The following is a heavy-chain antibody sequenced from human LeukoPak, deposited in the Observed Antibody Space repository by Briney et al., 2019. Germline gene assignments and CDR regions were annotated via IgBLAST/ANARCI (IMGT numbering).Heavy chain of an antibody. CDR3: AREEILDTAMVTGWFDP. J-gene: IGHJ5*02. Sequence: PSETLSLTCTVSGGSISSYYWSWIRQPPGKGLEWIGYIYYSGSTNYNPSLKSRVTISVDTSKNQFSLKLSSVTAADTAVYYCAREEILDTAMVTGWFDPWGQGTLVTVSS. CDR1: GGSISSYY. CDR2: IYYSGST. D-gene: IGHD5-18*01. V-gene: IGHV4-59*01.